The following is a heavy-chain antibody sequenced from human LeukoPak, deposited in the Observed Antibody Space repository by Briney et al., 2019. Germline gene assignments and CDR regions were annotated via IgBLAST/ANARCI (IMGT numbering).Heavy chain of an antibody. J-gene: IGHJ5*02. V-gene: IGHV1-69*05. CDR2: IIPIFGTA. CDR3: ARDGVVVVPAAPYNWFDP. CDR1: GGTFSSYA. Sequence: SVKVSCKASGGTFSSYAISWVRQAPGQGLEWMGRIIPIFGTANYAQKFQGRVTITTDESTSTAYMELSSLRPEDTAVYYCARDGVVVVPAAPYNWFDPWGQGTLVTVSS. D-gene: IGHD2-2*01.